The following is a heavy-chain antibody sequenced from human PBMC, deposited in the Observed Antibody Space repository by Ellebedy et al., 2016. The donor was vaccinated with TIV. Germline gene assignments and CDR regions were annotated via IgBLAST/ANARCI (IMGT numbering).Heavy chain of an antibody. Sequence: ASVKVSCKTSGYTFSDFGITWVRQAPGQGLEWMGWISAYDGKKKYAQKFQDRVTMTTDTPASTGYMELRSLRSDDTAVYYCARVGSGELFYWGQGTLV. J-gene: IGHJ4*02. CDR1: GYTFSDFG. CDR2: ISAYDGKK. CDR3: ARVGSGELFY. V-gene: IGHV1-18*04. D-gene: IGHD1-1*01.